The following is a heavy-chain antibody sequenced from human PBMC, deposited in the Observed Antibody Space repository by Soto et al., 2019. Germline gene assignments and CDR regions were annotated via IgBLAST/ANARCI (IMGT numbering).Heavy chain of an antibody. CDR1: GGSISSGDYY. V-gene: IGHV4-30-4*02. Sequence: SETLSLTCTVPGGSISSGDYYWSWIRQPPGKGLEWIGYIYYTGSTSYNPSLKSRVTISMDTSKNQFSLKLTSVTAADTAVYYCASALYCSGGSCSFDPWGQGTLVTVSS. CDR2: IYYTGST. CDR3: ASALYCSGGSCSFDP. J-gene: IGHJ5*02. D-gene: IGHD2-15*01.